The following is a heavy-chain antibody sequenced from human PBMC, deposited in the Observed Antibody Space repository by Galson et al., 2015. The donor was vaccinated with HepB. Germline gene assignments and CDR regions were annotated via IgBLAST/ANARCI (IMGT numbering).Heavy chain of an antibody. D-gene: IGHD3-22*01. CDR2: IKSKTDGGTT. V-gene: IGHV3-15*07. Sequence: SLRLSCAASGFTFSNAWMNWVRQAPGKGLEWVGRIKSKTDGGTTDYAAPVKGRFTISRDDSKNTLYLQMNSLKTEDTAVYYCTTGSFSSGYYYRDYWGQGTLVTVSS. CDR1: GFTFSNAW. J-gene: IGHJ4*02. CDR3: TTGSFSSGYYYRDY.